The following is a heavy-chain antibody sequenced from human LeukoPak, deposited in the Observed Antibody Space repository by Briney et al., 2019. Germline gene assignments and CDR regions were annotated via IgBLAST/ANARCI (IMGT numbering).Heavy chain of an antibody. V-gene: IGHV1-8*03. Sequence: ASVKVSCKASGYTFTSYDINWVRQATGQGLEWMGWMNPNSGNTGYAQKFQGRVTITRDTSASTAYMELSSLRSEDTAVYYCAVAVAGDYFDYWGQGTLVTVSS. J-gene: IGHJ4*02. CDR2: MNPNSGNT. CDR1: GYTFTSYD. D-gene: IGHD6-19*01. CDR3: AVAVAGDYFDY.